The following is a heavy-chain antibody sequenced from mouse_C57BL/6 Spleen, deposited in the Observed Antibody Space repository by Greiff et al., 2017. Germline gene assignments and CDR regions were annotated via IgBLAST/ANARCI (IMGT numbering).Heavy chain of an antibody. V-gene: IGHV14-1*01. CDR2: IDPEDGDT. CDR3: TTNYYGSSPAWFAY. Sequence: VQLQQSGAELVRPGASVKLSCTASGFNIKDYYMHWVKQRPEQGLEWIGRIDPEDGDTEYAPKFQGKATMTADTSSNTAYLQLSSLTSEDTAVYYCTTNYYGSSPAWFAYWGQGTLGTVSA. J-gene: IGHJ3*01. D-gene: IGHD1-1*01. CDR1: GFNIKDYY.